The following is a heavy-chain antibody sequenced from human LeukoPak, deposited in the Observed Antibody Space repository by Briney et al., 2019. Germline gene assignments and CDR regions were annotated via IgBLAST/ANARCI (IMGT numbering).Heavy chain of an antibody. CDR2: IYYSGST. V-gene: IGHV4-59*01. D-gene: IGHD7-27*01. J-gene: IGHJ5*02. CDR3: ARHPRTSWGLGWFDP. CDR1: GGSISSYY. Sequence: SETLSLTCTVSGGSISSYYRSWIRQPPGKGLEWIGYIYYSGSTNYNPSLKSRVTISVDTSKNQFSLKLSSVTAADTAVYYCARHPRTSWGLGWFDPWGQGTLVTVSS.